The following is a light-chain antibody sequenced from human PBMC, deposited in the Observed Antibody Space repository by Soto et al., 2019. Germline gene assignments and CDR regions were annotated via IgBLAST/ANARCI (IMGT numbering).Light chain of an antibody. V-gene: IGKV3-11*01. CDR2: DAS. J-gene: IGKJ4*01. CDR1: QSVSSS. Sequence: EIVGTKSPSTLSWSTRERAALSCRASQSVSSSLAWYQQKPGQAPRILIYDASNRATGIPARFSGSGFGTDFTLTISSLEPEDSAVYYCQQRSILLTFGGGTKVDIK. CDR3: QQRSILLT.